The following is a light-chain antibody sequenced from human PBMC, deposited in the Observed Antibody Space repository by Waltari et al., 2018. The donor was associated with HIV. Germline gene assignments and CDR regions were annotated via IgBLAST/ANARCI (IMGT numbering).Light chain of an antibody. Sequence: SYELTQPPPVSVSPGQTARISRSGDDLTDTFVCWYQQKPGQSPVLVIYQDTKRPSGIPERFSGSNSGNTATLTISGTQAMDEADYYCHAWDSSTVVFGGGTKLTVL. J-gene: IGLJ2*01. CDR3: HAWDSSTVV. CDR2: QDT. CDR1: DLTDTF. V-gene: IGLV3-1*01.